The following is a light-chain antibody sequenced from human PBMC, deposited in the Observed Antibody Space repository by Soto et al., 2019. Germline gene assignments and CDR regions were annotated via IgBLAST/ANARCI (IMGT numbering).Light chain of an antibody. CDR1: QSITSSQ. J-gene: IGKJ4*01. V-gene: IGKV3-20*01. CDR2: GSS. Sequence: EIVLTQYPGTLSLSPGERATLSCRSSQSITSSQLAWYHQRPGQAPSLLTDGSSSRATGIPDRFSGSGSGTDFTLTIRRLESEDFEVYCCQQYGSAPLPFGGGTKGEIK. CDR3: QQYGSAPLP.